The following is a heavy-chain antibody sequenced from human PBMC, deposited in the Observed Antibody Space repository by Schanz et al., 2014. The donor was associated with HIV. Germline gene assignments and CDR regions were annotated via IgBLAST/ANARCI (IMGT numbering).Heavy chain of an antibody. CDR2: ISGSGIST. V-gene: IGHV3-NL1*01. J-gene: IGHJ4*02. Sequence: QVQLVESGGGVVQPGRSLRLSCTASGFTFSSSGMHWVRQAPGKGLEWVSAISGSGISTYYADSVKGRFTISRDNSKNTLYLQMNSLRAEDTAVYYCYGDESGYWGQGTLVTVSS. CDR1: GFTFSSSG. D-gene: IGHD4-17*01. CDR3: YGDESGY.